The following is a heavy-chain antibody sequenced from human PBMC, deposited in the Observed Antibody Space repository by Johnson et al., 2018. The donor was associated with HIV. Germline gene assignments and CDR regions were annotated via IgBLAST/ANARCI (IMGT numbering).Heavy chain of an antibody. Sequence: QVQLVESRGGVVQPGGSLRLSCAASGFTFSSYAMHWVRQAPGKGLEWVAVISYDGSNKYYADSVKGRFTISRDNSKNTLYMQMNSLKTEDTAVYYCTTGRGQRWLQLGAFDIWGQGTMVTVSS. V-gene: IGHV3-30-3*02. CDR2: ISYDGSNK. J-gene: IGHJ3*02. D-gene: IGHD5-24*01. CDR3: TTGRGQRWLQLGAFDI. CDR1: GFTFSSYA.